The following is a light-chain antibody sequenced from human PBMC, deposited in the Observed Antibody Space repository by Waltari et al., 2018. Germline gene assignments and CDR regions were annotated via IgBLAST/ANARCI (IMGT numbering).Light chain of an antibody. J-gene: IGLJ2*01. CDR3: QSYDSSLSVV. Sequence: QSVLTQPPSVSGAPGPRVTIPCTGRSPNIGAGYDVNWYQQPPGTAPKLLIFNNNNRPSGVPDRFSGSKSGTSASLAISGLQAEDEADYYCQSYDSSLSVVFGGGTRLTVL. CDR1: SPNIGAGYD. CDR2: NNN. V-gene: IGLV1-40*01.